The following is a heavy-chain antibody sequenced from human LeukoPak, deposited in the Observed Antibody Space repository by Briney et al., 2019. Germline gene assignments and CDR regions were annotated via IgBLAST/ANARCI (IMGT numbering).Heavy chain of an antibody. CDR1: GFTFSSYW. Sequence: PGGSLRLSCAASGFTFSSYWMHWVRQAPGKGLVWVSRINSDGSSTSYADSVKGRFTISRDNAKNSLYLQMNSLRAEDMALYYCAKARGAVADNAFDIWGQGTMVTVSS. CDR2: INSDGSST. D-gene: IGHD6-19*01. J-gene: IGHJ3*02. V-gene: IGHV3-74*01. CDR3: AKARGAVADNAFDI.